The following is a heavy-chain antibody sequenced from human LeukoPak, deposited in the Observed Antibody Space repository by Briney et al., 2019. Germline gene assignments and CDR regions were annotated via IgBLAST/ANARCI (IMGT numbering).Heavy chain of an antibody. CDR3: ARDPPAVLIDTYG. V-gene: IGHV3-66*01. D-gene: IGHD2-8*01. CDR1: GFIVTNNY. CDR2: VYSGEST. Sequence: PGGSLRLSCTASGFIVTNNYINWVRQAPGKGREWVSLVYSGESTYYADSVKGRFTISRDNSKNMVYLQMNSLRAEDTAMYYCARDPPAVLIDTYGWGQGTLVTVSS. J-gene: IGHJ4*02.